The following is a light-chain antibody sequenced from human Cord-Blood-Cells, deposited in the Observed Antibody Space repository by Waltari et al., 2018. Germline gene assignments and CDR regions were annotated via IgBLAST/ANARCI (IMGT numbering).Light chain of an antibody. J-gene: IGKJ4*01. V-gene: IGKV1-33*01. CDR1: QDISNY. CDR3: QQYDNLLT. Sequence: DIQMTQSPSSLSASVGDRVTITCQASQDISNYLNWYQQKPAKAPKLLIYDATNLETGVPSRFSGSGSGTDFTFTISSLQPEDIATYYCQQYDNLLTFGGGTKVEIK. CDR2: DAT.